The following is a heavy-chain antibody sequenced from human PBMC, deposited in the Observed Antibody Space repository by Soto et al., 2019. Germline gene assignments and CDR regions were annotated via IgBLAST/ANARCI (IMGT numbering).Heavy chain of an antibody. CDR3: AREAWGVGTTTSDY. D-gene: IGHD1-26*01. CDR1: GGTFSRYA. V-gene: IGHV1-69*12. J-gene: IGHJ4*02. Sequence: QVQLVQSGAEVKKPGSSVKVSCKASGGTFSRYAISWVRQAPGQGLEWMGGIIPIFGITNYAQKFQGRVTITADESASTAYMELSSLRSDDTAVYYCAREAWGVGTTTSDYWGQGTLVTVSS. CDR2: IIPIFGIT.